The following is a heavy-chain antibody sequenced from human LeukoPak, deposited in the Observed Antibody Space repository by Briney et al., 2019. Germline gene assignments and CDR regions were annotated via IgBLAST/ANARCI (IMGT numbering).Heavy chain of an antibody. CDR3: ARDISGYYGPDY. J-gene: IGHJ4*02. Sequence: WVRQAPGKGLEWIGSIYYSGSTYYNPSLKSRVTISVDTSKNQFSLKLSSVTAADTAVYYCARDISGYYGPDYWGQGTLVTVSS. V-gene: IGHV4-39*07. D-gene: IGHD3-22*01. CDR2: IYYSGST.